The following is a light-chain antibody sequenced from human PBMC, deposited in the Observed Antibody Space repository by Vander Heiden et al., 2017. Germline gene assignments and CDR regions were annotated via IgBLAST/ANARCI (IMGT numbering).Light chain of an antibody. CDR1: QSVLYSSNNKDY. Sequence: IVMTQSPDSLSVSLGERATINCKSSQSVLYSSNNKDYVAWYQQKPGQPPRLLIYGASTREAGVPDRFGGSGSGKYFTLTISSLQTEDVAVYYCQQFNSTRTFGQGTNVEIK. V-gene: IGKV4-1*01. J-gene: IGKJ1*01. CDR3: QQFNSTRT. CDR2: GAS.